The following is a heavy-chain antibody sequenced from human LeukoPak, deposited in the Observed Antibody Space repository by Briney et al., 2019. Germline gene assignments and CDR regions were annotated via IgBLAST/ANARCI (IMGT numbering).Heavy chain of an antibody. J-gene: IGHJ6*03. CDR3: ARENVLGTSFRYYMDA. V-gene: IGHV4-34*01. CDR2: INHSGST. CDR1: GGSFSGYY. D-gene: IGHD2-2*01. Sequence: SETLSLTCAVYGGSFSGYYWSWIRQPPGKGLEWIGEINHSGSTNYNSSLKSRVTISVDTSKNQFSLKLSSVTAADTAVYYCARENVLGTSFRYYMDAWGKGTTVTVSS.